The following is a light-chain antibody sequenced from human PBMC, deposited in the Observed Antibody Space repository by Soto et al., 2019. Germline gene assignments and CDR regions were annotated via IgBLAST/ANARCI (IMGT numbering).Light chain of an antibody. J-gene: IGLJ1*01. CDR2: EVS. Sequence: QSVLTQPASVSGSPGQSITISCTGTSSDVGGYNYVSWYQQHPGKAPKLMIYEVSNRPSGVSNRFSGSKSGNTASLTISGLQAEHEADYYCSSYTSSRTFVFGNATRSP. V-gene: IGLV2-14*01. CDR3: SSYTSSRTFV. CDR1: SSDVGGYNY.